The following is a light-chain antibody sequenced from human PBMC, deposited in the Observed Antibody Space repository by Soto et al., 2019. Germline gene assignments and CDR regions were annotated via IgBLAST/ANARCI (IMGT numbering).Light chain of an antibody. CDR3: SSYTSSSTLYV. Sequence: QSVLTQPASVSGSPGQSITISCTGTSSDVGGYNYVSWYQQHPGKAPKLMIYEVSNRPSGVSNRFSGSKSGNTASLTISGLQAEDEADYCCSSYTSSSTLYVFGTGTKVTV. J-gene: IGLJ1*01. V-gene: IGLV2-14*01. CDR2: EVS. CDR1: SSDVGGYNY.